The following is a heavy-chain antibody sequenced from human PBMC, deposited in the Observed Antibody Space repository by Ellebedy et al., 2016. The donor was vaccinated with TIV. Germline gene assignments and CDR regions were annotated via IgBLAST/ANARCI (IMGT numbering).Heavy chain of an antibody. J-gene: IGHJ4*02. CDR3: ARAGGGFLEWLSQDYFDY. D-gene: IGHD3-3*01. V-gene: IGHV3-23*01. Sequence: GESLKISCAASGFTFSSYAMNWVRQAPGKGLEWVSGIGASGDSTYYADSLKGRFTISRDNSKNTLYLQMNSLRAEDTAVYNCARAGGGFLEWLSQDYFDYWGQGTLVTVSS. CDR2: IGASGDST. CDR1: GFTFSSYA.